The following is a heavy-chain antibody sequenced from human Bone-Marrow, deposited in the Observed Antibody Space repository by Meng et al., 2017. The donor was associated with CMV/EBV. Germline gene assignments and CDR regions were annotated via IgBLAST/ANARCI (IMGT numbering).Heavy chain of an antibody. CDR1: GFTFNTYA. CDR2: IGGSGDTT. V-gene: IGHV3-23*01. D-gene: IGHD5-18*01. Sequence: SGFTFNTYAMSWVRQATGKGLEWVSTIGGSGDTTYYADSVKGRFTISRDNSKNTLYLQMSSLRAEDTAVYYCARNAYNYGYSYYFDYWGQGTLVTVSS. CDR3: ARNAYNYGYSYYFDY. J-gene: IGHJ4*02.